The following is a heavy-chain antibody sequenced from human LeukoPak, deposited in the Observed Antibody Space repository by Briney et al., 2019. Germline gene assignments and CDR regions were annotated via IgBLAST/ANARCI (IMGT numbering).Heavy chain of an antibody. D-gene: IGHD5-18*01. Sequence: PSETLSLTCTVSGGSISTYYWNWIRQPAGKGLEWIGRMYSSGSTSYNPSLKSRITMSIDTAKYQFSLNLNSVTAADTAVYYCAREDGTSMDNAFDIWGQGTMVTVSS. CDR2: MYSSGST. CDR3: AREDGTSMDNAFDI. J-gene: IGHJ3*02. V-gene: IGHV4-4*07. CDR1: GGSISTYY.